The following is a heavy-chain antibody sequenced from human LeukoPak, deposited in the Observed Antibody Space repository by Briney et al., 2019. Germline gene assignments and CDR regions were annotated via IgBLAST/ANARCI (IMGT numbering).Heavy chain of an antibody. V-gene: IGHV6-1*01. J-gene: IGHJ4*02. Sequence: SQTLSLTCAISGDCVSSNSAAWNWIRQSPSRGLEWLGRTYYRSKWYNDYAVSVKSRITINPDTSKNQFSLQLNSVTPEDTAMYYCARASHQYYYDSSGYYYFDYWGQGTLVTVSS. CDR2: TYYRSKWYN. CDR3: ARASHQYYYDSSGYYYFDY. CDR1: GDCVSSNSAA. D-gene: IGHD3-22*01.